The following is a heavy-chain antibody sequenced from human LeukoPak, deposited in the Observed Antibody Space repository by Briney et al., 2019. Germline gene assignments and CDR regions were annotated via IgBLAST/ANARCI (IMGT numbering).Heavy chain of an antibody. V-gene: IGHV1-2*02. D-gene: IGHD2-15*01. CDR2: INPNSGGT. CDR3: ARAGPTYIVVVVAADMDI. CDR1: GYTFTGYY. J-gene: IGHJ3*02. Sequence: ASVKVSCKASGYTFTGYYMHWVRQAPGQGLEWMGWINPNSGGTNYAQKFQGRVTMTRDTSISIAYMELSRLRSDDTAVYYCARAGPTYIVVVVAADMDIWGQGTMVTVSS.